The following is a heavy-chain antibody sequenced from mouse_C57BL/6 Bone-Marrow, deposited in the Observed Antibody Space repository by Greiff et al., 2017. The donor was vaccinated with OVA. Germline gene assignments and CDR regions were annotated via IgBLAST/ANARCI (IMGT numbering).Heavy chain of an antibody. CDR2: ISDGGSST. CDR3: ARGSTTVVGYFDV. Sequence: EVMLVESGGGLVKPGGSLKLSCAASGFTFSSYAMSWVRQTPEKRLEWVATISDGGSSTYYPDNVKGRFTISRDNAKNNLYLQMSHLKSEDTAMYYCARGSTTVVGYFDVWGTGTTVTVSS. CDR1: GFTFSSYA. D-gene: IGHD1-1*01. J-gene: IGHJ1*03. V-gene: IGHV5-4*03.